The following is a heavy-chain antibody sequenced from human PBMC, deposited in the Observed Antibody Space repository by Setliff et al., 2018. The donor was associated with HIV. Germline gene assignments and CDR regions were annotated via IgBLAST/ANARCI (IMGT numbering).Heavy chain of an antibody. D-gene: IGHD3-22*01. CDR1: GYSTNTAYY. V-gene: IGHV4-38-2*01. Sequence: SETLSLTCSVSGYSTNTAYYWGWIRQSPGKGLEWIGGFHHSGSTHYNPSLKSRVTISGQTSNNQFSLQLTSVTAADTAVYYCARQGAGYYYGSSEYYTGNGFDMWGQGTMVTVSS. CDR2: FHHSGST. J-gene: IGHJ3*02. CDR3: ARQGAGYYYGSSEYYTGNGFDM.